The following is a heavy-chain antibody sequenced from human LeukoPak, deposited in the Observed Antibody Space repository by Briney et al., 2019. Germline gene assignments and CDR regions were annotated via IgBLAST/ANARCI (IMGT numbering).Heavy chain of an antibody. D-gene: IGHD3-10*01. CDR3: ARDKGVWFGELLVDY. CDR2: IYYSGST. V-gene: IGHV4-39*07. CDR1: GGSISSSSYY. Sequence: SETLSLTCTVSGGSISSSSYYWAWIRQPPGTGLEWIGSIYYSGSTYYNPSLKSRVTMSVDTSKNQFSLKLSSVTAADTAVYYCARDKGVWFGELLVDYWGQGTLVTVSS. J-gene: IGHJ4*02.